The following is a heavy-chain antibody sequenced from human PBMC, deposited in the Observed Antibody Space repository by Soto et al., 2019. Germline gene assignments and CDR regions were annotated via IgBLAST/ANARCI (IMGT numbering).Heavy chain of an antibody. J-gene: IGHJ6*02. V-gene: IGHV4-59*01. D-gene: IGHD3-22*01. CDR1: GGSISNYY. CDR2: IYYSGST. CDR3: ARHNYDSSGYYHSYYGMDV. Sequence: SETLSLTCTASGGSISNYYWSWIQHPPGKKLEWIGYIYYSGSTNYNPSLKSRVTISVDTSKNQFSLKLCSVTAADTAVYYCARHNYDSSGYYHSYYGMDVWGQGTTVTVSS.